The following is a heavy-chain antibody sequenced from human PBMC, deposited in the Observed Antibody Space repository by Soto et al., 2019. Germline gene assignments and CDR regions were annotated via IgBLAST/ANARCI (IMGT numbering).Heavy chain of an antibody. CDR2: ISTSGSST. D-gene: IGHD1-26*01. J-gene: IGHJ6*03. CDR3: ANLAKNYYHYMDG. Sequence: ESGGGLVKPGGSLRLSCAASGFSFSDYYMSWIRQAPGKGLEWVSLISTSGSSTDYADSVKGRFTISRDNAKNSLSLQMNSLRAEDTAVYYCANLAKNYYHYMDGWGKGTTVTVSS. CDR1: GFSFSDYY. V-gene: IGHV3-11*01.